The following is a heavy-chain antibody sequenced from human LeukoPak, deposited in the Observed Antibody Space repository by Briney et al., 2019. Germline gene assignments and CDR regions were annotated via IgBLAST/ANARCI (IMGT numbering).Heavy chain of an antibody. Sequence: SETLSLTCAVYGWSFSGYYWSWIRQPPGKGLEWIGEISHSGSTNYNPSLKSRVTISVDTSKNQFSLKLSSVTAADTAVYYCARALRDIVVVPAARRIRFDPWGQGTLVTVSS. CDR2: ISHSGST. J-gene: IGHJ5*02. CDR1: GWSFSGYY. CDR3: ARALRDIVVVPAARRIRFDP. V-gene: IGHV4-34*01. D-gene: IGHD2-2*01.